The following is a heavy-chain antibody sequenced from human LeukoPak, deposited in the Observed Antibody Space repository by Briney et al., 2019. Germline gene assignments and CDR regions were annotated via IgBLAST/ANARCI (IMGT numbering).Heavy chain of an antibody. J-gene: IGHJ6*02. CDR3: ARVGLYNFLPYDFWSGYYYYGMDV. CDR2: MNPNSGNT. D-gene: IGHD3-3*01. CDR1: GYIFTDYY. Sequence: ASVKVSCKASGYIFTDYYMHWVRQATGQGLEWMGWMNPNSGNTGYAQKFQGRVTMTRNTSISTAYMELSSLRSEDTAVYYCARVGLYNFLPYDFWSGYYYYGMDVWGQGTTVTVSS. V-gene: IGHV1-8*02.